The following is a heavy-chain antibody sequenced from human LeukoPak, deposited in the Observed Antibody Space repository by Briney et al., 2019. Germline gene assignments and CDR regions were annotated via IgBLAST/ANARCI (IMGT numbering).Heavy chain of an antibody. CDR3: ARDRGAYYYGPGSYFSY. Sequence: GGSLRLSCAASGFTVSSNYMSWVRQAPGKGLEWVSVIYSGGSTYYADSVKGRFTISRDNSKNTLYLQMNSLRAEDTAVYYCARDRGAYYYGPGSYFSYWGQGTLVTVSS. J-gene: IGHJ4*02. CDR1: GFTVSSNY. CDR2: IYSGGST. D-gene: IGHD3-10*01. V-gene: IGHV3-66*01.